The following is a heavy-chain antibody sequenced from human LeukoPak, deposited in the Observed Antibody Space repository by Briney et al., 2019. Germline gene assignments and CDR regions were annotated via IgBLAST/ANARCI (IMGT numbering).Heavy chain of an antibody. V-gene: IGHV3-11*03. D-gene: IGHD2-2*01. J-gene: IGHJ4*02. CDR3: ARSGTRYCSSTSCYYY. CDR2: INCSSSYT. Sequence: GGSLRLSCAASGFTFSDYYMSWIRQAPGKGLEWVSYINCSSSYTNYADSVKGRFTISRDNAKNSLYLQMNSLRAEDTAVYYCARSGTRYCSSTSCYYYWGQGTLVTVSS. CDR1: GFTFSDYY.